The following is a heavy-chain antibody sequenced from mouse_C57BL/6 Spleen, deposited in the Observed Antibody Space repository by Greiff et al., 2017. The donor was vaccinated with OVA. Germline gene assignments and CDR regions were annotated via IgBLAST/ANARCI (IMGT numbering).Heavy chain of an antibody. D-gene: IGHD2-1*01. J-gene: IGHJ2*01. CDR3: ARSGNSYYFDY. Sequence: VKLQQSGPELVKPGASVKISCKASGYAFSSSWMNWVKQRPGKGLEWIGRIYPGDGDTNYNGKFKGKATLTADKSSSTAYMQLSSLTSEDSAVYFCARSGNSYYFDYWGQGTTLTVSS. CDR1: GYAFSSSW. CDR2: IYPGDGDT. V-gene: IGHV1-82*01.